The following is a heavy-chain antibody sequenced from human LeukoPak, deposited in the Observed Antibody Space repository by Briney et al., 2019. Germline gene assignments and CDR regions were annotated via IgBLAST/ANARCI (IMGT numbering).Heavy chain of an antibody. D-gene: IGHD2-21*01. Sequence: ASVNVSCKTPGHNSPSSGISWVRRAPGQGLERMGWISTYNGAANYAQNLQGRVTLTRDTSTNTVYMELRSLRSDDTAVYYCAFGYCVRDACYSRGHYMDVWGKGTTVTISS. V-gene: IGHV1-18*01. CDR1: GHNSPSSG. CDR2: ISTYNGAA. J-gene: IGHJ6*03. CDR3: AFGYCVRDACYSRGHYMDV.